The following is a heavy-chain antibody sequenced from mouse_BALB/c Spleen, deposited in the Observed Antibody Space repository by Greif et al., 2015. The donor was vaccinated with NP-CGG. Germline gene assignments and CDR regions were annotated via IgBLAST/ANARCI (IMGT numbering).Heavy chain of an antibody. CDR3: ARVGNYYFDY. V-gene: IGHV1-80*01. D-gene: IGHD2-1*01. J-gene: IGHJ2*01. CDR1: GYAFSGYR. CDR2: IYPGDGDT. Sequence: QVQLQQSGAELVRPGSSVKISCKASGYAFSGYRMNWVKQRPGQGLEWIGQIYPGDGDTNYNGKFKGKATLTADKSSSTAYMQLSSLTSEDSAVYFCARVGNYYFDYWGQGTTLTVSS.